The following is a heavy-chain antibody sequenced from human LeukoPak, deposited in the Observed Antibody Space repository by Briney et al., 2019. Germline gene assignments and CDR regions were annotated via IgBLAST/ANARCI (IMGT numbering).Heavy chain of an antibody. CDR3: AKDKTTVTPRGLDI. V-gene: IGHV3-23*01. CDR1: GFIFSTYA. CDR2: ITGSGDST. D-gene: IGHD4-17*01. J-gene: IGHJ3*02. Sequence: GGSLRLSCAASGFIFSTYAMSWVRQAPGKGLEWVSAITGSGDSTYYADSVKGRFTISRDNSKNTLSLQMNSLRAEDTAVYYCAKDKTTVTPRGLDIWGQGTMVTVSS.